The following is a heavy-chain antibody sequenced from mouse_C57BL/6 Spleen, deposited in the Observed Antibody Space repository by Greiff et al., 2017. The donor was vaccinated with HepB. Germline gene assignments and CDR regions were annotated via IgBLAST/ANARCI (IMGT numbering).Heavy chain of an antibody. D-gene: IGHD3-2*02. CDR2: FTMYSDAT. J-gene: IGHJ4*01. CDR1: YFAFMASA. CDR3: ARADSSGPYYYAMDY. V-gene: IGHV1-49*01. Sequence: LQESGAELVRPGSSVKLSCKDSYFAFMASAMHWVKQRPGHGLEWIGSFTMYSDATEYSESFKGTATLTANTSSSTAYMELSSLTSEDSAVYYCARADSSGPYYYAMDYWGQGTSVTVSS.